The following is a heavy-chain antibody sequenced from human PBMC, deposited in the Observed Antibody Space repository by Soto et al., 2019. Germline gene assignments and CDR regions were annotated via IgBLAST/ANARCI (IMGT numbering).Heavy chain of an antibody. D-gene: IGHD3-3*01. Sequence: GGSLRLSCAASGFTFSSYAMSWVRQALGKGLEWVSAISGSGGSTYYADSVKGRFTISRDNSKNTLYLQMNSLRAEDTAVYYCAKATYRAPDFWSGYYWGQGTLVTVSS. V-gene: IGHV3-23*01. CDR2: ISGSGGST. J-gene: IGHJ4*02. CDR1: GFTFSSYA. CDR3: AKATYRAPDFWSGYY.